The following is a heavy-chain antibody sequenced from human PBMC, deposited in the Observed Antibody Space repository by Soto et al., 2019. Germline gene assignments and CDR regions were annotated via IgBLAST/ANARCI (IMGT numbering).Heavy chain of an antibody. CDR3: ARQDYDFWSGYYYTDV. V-gene: IGHV4-39*01. J-gene: IGHJ6*03. CDR1: GGSISSSIYY. Sequence: SETLSLTCTVSGGSISSSIYYWGWIRQPPGKGLEWIGSIYYSGSTYYNPSLKSRVTISVDTSKNQFSLKLSSVTAADTAVYYCARQDYDFWSGYYYTDVWGKGTTVTVSS. CDR2: IYYSGST. D-gene: IGHD3-3*01.